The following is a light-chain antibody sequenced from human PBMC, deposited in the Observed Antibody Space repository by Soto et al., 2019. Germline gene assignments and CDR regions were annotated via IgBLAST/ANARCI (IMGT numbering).Light chain of an antibody. CDR2: RNN. V-gene: IGLV1-47*01. Sequence: SVLTQPPSASGTPGQRVTISCSGSSSNIGSNYVYWYQQLPGTAPKLLIYRNNQRPSGVPDRFSGSKSGTSASLAIGGLRSEDEADYYCAAWDDSLSGPVFGTGTKVTVL. J-gene: IGLJ1*01. CDR3: AAWDDSLSGPV. CDR1: SSNIGSNY.